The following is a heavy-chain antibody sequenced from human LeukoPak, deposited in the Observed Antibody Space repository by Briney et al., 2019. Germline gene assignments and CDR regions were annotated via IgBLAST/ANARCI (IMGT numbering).Heavy chain of an antibody. CDR3: AKGGYCSSTSCPCDY. J-gene: IGHJ4*02. CDR1: GFTFTNYA. Sequence: PGGSLRLSCAGSGFTFTNYAMNWPRQSPGKGLESVSSIRCSGGSTYYADSVKGRFTISRDNSKNTLYLQMNSLRAEDTAVYYCAKGGYCSSTSCPCDYWGQGTLVTVSS. CDR2: IRCSGGST. D-gene: IGHD2-2*01. V-gene: IGHV3-23*01.